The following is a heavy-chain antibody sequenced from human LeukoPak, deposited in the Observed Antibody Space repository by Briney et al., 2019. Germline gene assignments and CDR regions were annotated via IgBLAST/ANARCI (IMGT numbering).Heavy chain of an antibody. CDR2: ISSTGSYI. CDR3: ARDVTPYPAYCGGDCYGPNWFDP. J-gene: IGHJ5*02. CDR1: GFTFSTYS. V-gene: IGHV3-21*01. D-gene: IGHD2-21*02. Sequence: PGGSLRLSCAASGFTFSTYSMTWVRQAPGKGLELVSLISSTGSYIYYADSLKGRFTISRDNAKNSLYLQMDSLRAEDTAVYYCARDVTPYPAYCGGDCYGPNWFDPWGQGTLVTVSS.